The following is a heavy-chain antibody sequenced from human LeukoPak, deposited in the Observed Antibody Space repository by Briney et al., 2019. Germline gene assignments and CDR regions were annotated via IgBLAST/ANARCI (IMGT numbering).Heavy chain of an antibody. CDR1: GFIFSSYA. Sequence: GGSLRLSCAASGFIFSSYAMSWVRQAPGKGLEWVSRISGSGGSTYYGDSVKGRFTISRDNSKNTMYMQMNSLRAEDTAIYYCAKEYSGYSFDYWGQGTLVTVSS. D-gene: IGHD5-12*01. V-gene: IGHV3-23*01. J-gene: IGHJ4*02. CDR3: AKEYSGYSFDY. CDR2: ISGSGGST.